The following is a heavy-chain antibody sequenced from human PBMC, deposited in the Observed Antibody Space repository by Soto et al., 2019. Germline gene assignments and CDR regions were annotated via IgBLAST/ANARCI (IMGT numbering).Heavy chain of an antibody. D-gene: IGHD6-19*01. Sequence: ASVKVSCKASGGTFSSYTISWVRQAPGQGLEWMGWINPNSGGTNYAQKFQGWVTMTRDTSISTAYMELSRLRSDDTAVYYCASEAAVAGTSHYYYYGMDVWGQGTTVTVS. V-gene: IGHV1-2*04. CDR1: GGTFSSYT. CDR2: INPNSGGT. CDR3: ASEAAVAGTSHYYYYGMDV. J-gene: IGHJ6*02.